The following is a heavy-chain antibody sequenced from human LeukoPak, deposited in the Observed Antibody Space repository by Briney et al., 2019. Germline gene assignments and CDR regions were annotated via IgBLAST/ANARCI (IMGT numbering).Heavy chain of an antibody. CDR3: AKQWVDC. CDR1: GFTFSNYA. Sequence: GGSLRLSCAASGFTFSNYAMNWVRQAPGKGQEWVSSISESGDTTHYADSVKGRFTISRDNAQNTLYLQMNTLRAEDTALYYCAKQWVDCWGQGTLVTVSS. V-gene: IGHV3-23*01. CDR2: ISESGDTT. J-gene: IGHJ4*02. D-gene: IGHD1-26*01.